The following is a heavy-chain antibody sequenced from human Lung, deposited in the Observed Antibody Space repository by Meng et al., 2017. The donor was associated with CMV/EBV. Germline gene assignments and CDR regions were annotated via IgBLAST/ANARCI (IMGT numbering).Heavy chain of an antibody. CDR2: IYYSGST. J-gene: IGHJ2*01. CDR3: SGHWWETTHNWYFDL. CDR1: GGSISSSSYY. V-gene: IGHV4-39*01. D-gene: IGHD1-26*01. Sequence: LXCTVSGGSISSSSYYWGWIRQPPGKGLEWIGSIYYSGSTYYNPSLKSRVTISVDTSKNQFSLKLSSVTAADTAVYYCSGHWWETTHNWYFDLLGRGXLVTVSS.